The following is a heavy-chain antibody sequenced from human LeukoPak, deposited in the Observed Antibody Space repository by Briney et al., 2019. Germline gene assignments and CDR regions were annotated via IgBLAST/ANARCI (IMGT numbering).Heavy chain of an antibody. D-gene: IGHD5-18*01. CDR3: ASLQQLWSLDYYYYGMDV. Sequence: GESLKISCKGSGYSFTSYWIVWGRQMPGKGLEWMGIIYPGDSDTRYSPSFQGQVTISADKSISTAYLQWSSLRASDTAMYYCASLQQLWSLDYYYYGMDVWGQGTTVTVSS. J-gene: IGHJ6*02. CDR1: GYSFTSYW. V-gene: IGHV5-51*01. CDR2: IYPGDSDT.